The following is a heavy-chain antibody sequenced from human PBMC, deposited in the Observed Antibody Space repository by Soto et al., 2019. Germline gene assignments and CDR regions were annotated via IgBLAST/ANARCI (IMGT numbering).Heavy chain of an antibody. CDR2: TIPLFGTA. J-gene: IGHJ4*02. V-gene: IGHV1-69*01. CDR3: ARGVHYDSSGYYYFY. Sequence: QVQLVQSGAEVKKPGSSVKVSCKASGGTFSTYAIDWVRQAPGQGLEWMGGTIPLFGTAKYAQNFQGRITINADESTNTAYMELRSLRSQDTAVYYCARGVHYDSSGYYYFYWGQGTLVTVSS. D-gene: IGHD3-22*01. CDR1: GGTFSTYA.